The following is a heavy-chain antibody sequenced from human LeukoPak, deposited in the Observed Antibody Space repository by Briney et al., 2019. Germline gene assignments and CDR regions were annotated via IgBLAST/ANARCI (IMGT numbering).Heavy chain of an antibody. CDR2: IYSGGST. Sequence: PSETLSLTCAVYGGSFSAYYWSWVRQAPGKGLEWVSVIYSGGSTYYADSVKGRFTISRHSSKNTLYLQMNSLRAEDTAVYYCARVGDEVAYTRGYLDYWGQGTLVTVSS. D-gene: IGHD3-16*01. V-gene: IGHV3-53*04. CDR1: GGSFSAYY. CDR3: ARVGDEVAYTRGYLDY. J-gene: IGHJ4*02.